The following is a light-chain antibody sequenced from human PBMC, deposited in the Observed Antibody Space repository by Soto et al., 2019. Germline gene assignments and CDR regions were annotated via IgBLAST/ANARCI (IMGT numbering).Light chain of an antibody. CDR3: QQRSNWPPYT. Sequence: EIVLTQSPATLSLSPGERATLSCRASQSVSSYLAWYQQKPGQAPRLLSYDASNRATGIPARFSGSGSGTDFTLTIRSLEPEDFAVYYCQQRSNWPPYTFGQGTKRAIK. J-gene: IGKJ2*01. CDR2: DAS. CDR1: QSVSSY. V-gene: IGKV3-11*01.